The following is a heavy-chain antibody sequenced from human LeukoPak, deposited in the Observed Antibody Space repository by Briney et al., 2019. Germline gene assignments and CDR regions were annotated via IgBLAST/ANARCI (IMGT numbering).Heavy chain of an antibody. J-gene: IGHJ4*02. CDR3: ARGITLGGEFDY. Sequence: SETLSLTCTVSGGSISSGGYYWSWIRQHPGKGLEWIGYIYYSRSTYYNPSLKSRVTISVDTSKNQFSLKLSSVTAADTAVYYCARGITLGGEFDYWGQGTLVTVSS. D-gene: IGHD2-21*01. CDR2: IYYSRST. CDR1: GGSISSGGYY. V-gene: IGHV4-31*03.